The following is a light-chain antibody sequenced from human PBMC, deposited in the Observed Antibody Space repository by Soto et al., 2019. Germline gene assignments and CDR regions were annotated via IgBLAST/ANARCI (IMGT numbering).Light chain of an antibody. V-gene: IGKV3-20*01. CDR2: GAS. CDR3: QQYGNSLWT. Sequence: EIVFTQSPCTLSLSPGGRATLSCRASQTVSSSYLGWYQQKPGQAPRLLIYGASSRATGIPDRFSGSGSGTDFTLTISRLEPEDFAVYYCQQYGNSLWTFGQGTKVDIK. J-gene: IGKJ1*01. CDR1: QTVSSSY.